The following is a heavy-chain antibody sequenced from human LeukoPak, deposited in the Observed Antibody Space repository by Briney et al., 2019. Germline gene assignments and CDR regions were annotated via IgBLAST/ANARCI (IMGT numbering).Heavy chain of an antibody. CDR1: GFTFSSHG. CDR3: AKRGYCSGGRCYSFHFDY. V-gene: IGHV3-30*18. J-gene: IGHJ4*02. CDR2: MSYDGTNK. Sequence: PGRSLRLSCAASGFTFSSHGMHWVRQAPGKGLEWVALMSYDGTNKVYADSVKGRFTISRDNFKNTLYLEMNNLRAEDTAVYYCAKRGYCSGGRCYSFHFDYWGQGTLVTVSS. D-gene: IGHD2-15*01.